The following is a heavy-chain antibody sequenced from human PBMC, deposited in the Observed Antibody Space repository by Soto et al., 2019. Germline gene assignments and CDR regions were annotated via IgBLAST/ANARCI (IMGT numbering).Heavy chain of an antibody. CDR2: IYPGDSDT. Sequence: PGESLKISCKGSGYSFTSYWIGWVRQMPGKGLEWMGIIYPGDSDTRYSPSFQGQVTISADKSISTAYLQWSSLKASDTAMYYCATGYCSSTSCYPWGFDPWGQGTLVTVSS. D-gene: IGHD2-2*01. J-gene: IGHJ5*02. V-gene: IGHV5-51*01. CDR3: ATGYCSSTSCYPWGFDP. CDR1: GYSFTSYW.